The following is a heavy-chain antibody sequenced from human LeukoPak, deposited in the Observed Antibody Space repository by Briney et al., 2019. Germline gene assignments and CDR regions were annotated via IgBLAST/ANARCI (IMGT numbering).Heavy chain of an antibody. J-gene: IGHJ4*02. CDR2: ISGRDDST. D-gene: IGHD6-19*01. Sequence: GGSLRLSCAASGFIFSSYWMHWVRHAPGKGLAWVSAISGRDDSTYYADSVKGRFTFSRDNSKNTLYLQMNSLRAEDTAVYYCAKLVAVAGRNYWGQGTLVTVSS. CDR3: AKLVAVAGRNY. V-gene: IGHV3-23*01. CDR1: GFIFSSYW.